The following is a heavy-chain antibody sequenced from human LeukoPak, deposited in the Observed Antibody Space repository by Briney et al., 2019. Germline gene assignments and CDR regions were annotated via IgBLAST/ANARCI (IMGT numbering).Heavy chain of an antibody. Sequence: GGSLRLSCAASGLTFTDFWMNWVRLAPGRGLGWLANIKPDGNEKYYVDSVKGRFAISRDNAKNEVYLEMNSLRAEDTGVYYCSGRDSSRSPRAYWGQGTLVRVSS. V-gene: IGHV3-7*01. J-gene: IGHJ4*02. CDR3: SGRDSSRSPRAY. CDR2: IKPDGNEK. D-gene: IGHD2-2*01. CDR1: GLTFTDFW.